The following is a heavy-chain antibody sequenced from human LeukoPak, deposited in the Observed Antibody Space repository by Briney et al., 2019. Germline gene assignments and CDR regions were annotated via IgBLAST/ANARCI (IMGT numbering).Heavy chain of an antibody. CDR1: GLVFSSYT. D-gene: IGHD3-3*01. Sequence: GGSLRLSCAASGLVFSSYTMGWVRHAPGKGLEWVSSSTPATDSTNYADSVQGRFTISRDNAKKTAYLQMDSLRVEDTAIYFCVGNQDFWSGYHAFEYWGQGILVTVSS. V-gene: IGHV3-21*01. J-gene: IGHJ4*02. CDR3: VGNQDFWSGYHAFEY. CDR2: STPATDST.